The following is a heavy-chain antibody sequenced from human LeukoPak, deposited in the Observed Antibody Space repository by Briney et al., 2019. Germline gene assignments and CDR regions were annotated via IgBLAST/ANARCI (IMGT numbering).Heavy chain of an antibody. J-gene: IGHJ3*02. Sequence: SETLSLTCAVYGGSFSGYYWSWIRQPPGKGLEWIGEINHSGSTNYNPSLKSRVTISVDTSKNQFSLKLSSVTAADTAVYYWARRQRRSAFDIWGQGTMVTVSS. CDR2: INHSGST. CDR1: GGSFSGYY. V-gene: IGHV4-34*01. D-gene: IGHD6-25*01. CDR3: ARRQRRSAFDI.